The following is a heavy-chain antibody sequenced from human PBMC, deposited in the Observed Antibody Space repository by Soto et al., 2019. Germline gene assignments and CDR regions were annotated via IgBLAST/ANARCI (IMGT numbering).Heavy chain of an antibody. D-gene: IGHD3-10*01. CDR3: AKVSGSATYYTKANDY. CDR2: ISGSGGST. CDR1: GFTFSSFA. V-gene: IGHV3-23*01. Sequence: EVKLLESGGGLVQPGGSLKLSCAASGFTFSSFAMSWVRQAPGKGLDWVSAISGSGGSTYYADSVKGRFTISRDNSKNALYLQMNSLRAEDTAVYYCAKVSGSATYYTKANDYWGQGTLVTVSS. J-gene: IGHJ4*02.